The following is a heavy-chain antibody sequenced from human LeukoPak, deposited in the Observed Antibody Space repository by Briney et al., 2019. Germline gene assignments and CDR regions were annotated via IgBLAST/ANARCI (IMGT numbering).Heavy chain of an antibody. CDR2: ISYDGNNK. V-gene: IGHV3-30*03. Sequence: GGSLRLSCSASGFTFSSYGMHWVRQAPGKGLEWVTLISYDGNNKYSTDSVRGRFSISRDNSKNSLYLQMNSLRAEDTAVYYCARAARGSGVLFDYFDYWGQGTLVTVSS. CDR3: ARAARGSGVLFDYFDY. CDR1: GFTFSSYG. J-gene: IGHJ4*02. D-gene: IGHD3-10*01.